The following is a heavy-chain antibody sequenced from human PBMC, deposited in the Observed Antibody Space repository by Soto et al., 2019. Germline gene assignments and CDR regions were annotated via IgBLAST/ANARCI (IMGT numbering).Heavy chain of an antibody. Sequence: PSETLSLTCTVSGGSINNYYWSWVRQPPGKGLEWIAYISYSGSTNYNPSLKSRVTISVDTSKNQFSLELTSVTAADTAVYYCGRLRWSYDDSSGYYYHFDYWGQGTLVTVSS. J-gene: IGHJ4*02. CDR2: ISYSGST. CDR3: GRLRWSYDDSSGYYYHFDY. CDR1: GGSINNYY. D-gene: IGHD3-22*01. V-gene: IGHV4-59*01.